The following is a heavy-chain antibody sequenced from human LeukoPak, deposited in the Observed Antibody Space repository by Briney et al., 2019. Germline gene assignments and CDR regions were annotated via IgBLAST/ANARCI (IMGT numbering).Heavy chain of an antibody. CDR3: ARRDYGEHFDY. J-gene: IGHJ4*02. D-gene: IGHD4-17*01. CDR1: GGSISSYY. Sequence: KSSETLSLICTVSGGSISSYYWSWIRQPPGKGLEWIGYIYYSGSTNYNPSLKSRVTISVDTSKNQFSLKLSSVTAADTAVYYCARRDYGEHFDYWGQGTLVTVSS. CDR2: IYYSGST. V-gene: IGHV4-59*01.